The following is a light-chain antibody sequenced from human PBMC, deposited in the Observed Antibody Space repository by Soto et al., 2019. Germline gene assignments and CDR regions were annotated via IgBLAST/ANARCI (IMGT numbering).Light chain of an antibody. Sequence: QSVLTQPPSASGTPGQRVTVSCYGSTSDMGTNAVNWFQHLPGTAPRLLIYTNNQRPSGVPDRFSGSKSGTSASLAISGLQSEDEADYYCATWHDSFYVFGTGTKVTVL. V-gene: IGLV1-44*01. CDR3: ATWHDSFYV. CDR1: TSDMGTNA. J-gene: IGLJ1*01. CDR2: TNN.